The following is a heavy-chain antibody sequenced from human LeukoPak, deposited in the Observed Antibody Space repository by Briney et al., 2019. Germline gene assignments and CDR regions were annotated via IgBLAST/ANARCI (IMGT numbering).Heavy chain of an antibody. Sequence: ASVKVSCKASGYTFTSYGISWVRQAPGQGLEWMGWINAYNGNTNYAQKLQGRVTMTTDTPTSTAYMELRSLRSDDTAVYYCAREIEYCTNGVCFPWFDPWGQGTLVTVSS. CDR2: INAYNGNT. V-gene: IGHV1-18*01. J-gene: IGHJ5*02. CDR1: GYTFTSYG. CDR3: AREIEYCTNGVCFPWFDP. D-gene: IGHD2-8*01.